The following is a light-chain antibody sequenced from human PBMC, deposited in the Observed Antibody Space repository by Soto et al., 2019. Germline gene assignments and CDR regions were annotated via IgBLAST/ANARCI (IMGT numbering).Light chain of an antibody. V-gene: IGLV2-18*02. CDR3: SSFTSSNTYV. Sequence: QSVLTQPPSVSGSPGQSVAISCTGTSSDIGAYNRVSWYQQPPGTAPKLMIYDVNNRPSGVPDRFSGSKSGNTASLTISGPQADDEADYYRSSFTSSNTYVFGTGTKVTVL. J-gene: IGLJ1*01. CDR1: SSDIGAYNR. CDR2: DVN.